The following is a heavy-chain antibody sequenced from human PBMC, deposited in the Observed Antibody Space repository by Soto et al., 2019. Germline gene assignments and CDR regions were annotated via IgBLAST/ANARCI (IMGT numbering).Heavy chain of an antibody. J-gene: IGHJ5*02. Sequence: GGSLRLSCAASGFTFSSYAMSWVRQAPGKGLEWVSAISGSGGSTYYADSVKGRFTISRDNSKNTLYLQMNSLRAEDTAVYYCARDPIVVVPAAMGNNWFDPWGQGTLVTVSS. CDR1: GFTFSSYA. D-gene: IGHD2-2*01. V-gene: IGHV3-23*01. CDR2: ISGSGGST. CDR3: ARDPIVVVPAAMGNNWFDP.